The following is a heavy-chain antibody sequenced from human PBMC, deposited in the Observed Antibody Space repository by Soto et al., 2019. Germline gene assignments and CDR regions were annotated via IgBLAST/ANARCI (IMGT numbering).Heavy chain of an antibody. CDR1: NGSISNYY. CDR2: VHPGWGA. V-gene: IGHV4-4*08. D-gene: IGHD3-10*01. CDR3: ARKGFGALHGLVAV. J-gene: IGHJ6*02. Sequence: QVQLQESGPGLVKPSETLSLSCTVSNGSISNYYGSWIRQPPGKGMEWIGYVHPGWGAFYNPSLQSRVAISIDTSKRQFPLKRTSVTATAPPVYYCARKGFGALHGLVAVWGQGITVTVSS.